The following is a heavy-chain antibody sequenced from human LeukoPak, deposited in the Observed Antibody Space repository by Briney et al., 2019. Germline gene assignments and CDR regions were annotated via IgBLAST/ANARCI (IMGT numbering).Heavy chain of an antibody. CDR1: GYTFTSYG. J-gene: IGHJ3*02. V-gene: IGHV1-69*05. Sequence: ASVKVPCKASGYTFTSYGISWVRQAPGQGLEWMGGIIPIFGTANYAQKFQGRATITTDESTSTAYMELSSLRSEDTAVYYCARASDTAMARDAFDIWGQGTMVTVSS. CDR3: ARASDTAMARDAFDI. D-gene: IGHD5-18*01. CDR2: IIPIFGTA.